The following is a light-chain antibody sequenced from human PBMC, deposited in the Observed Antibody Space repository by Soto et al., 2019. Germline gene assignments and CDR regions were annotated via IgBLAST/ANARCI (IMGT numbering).Light chain of an antibody. CDR1: QSISSF. V-gene: IGKV1-39*01. Sequence: DIQMTQSPSSLSASVGDIVSITCRASQSISSFLNWYQQKPGKAPKLLIYAASSLQSGVPSRFSGSGSGTEFTLTISSLQPEDFATYYCQQSYSIPWTFGQGTKVDIK. CDR3: QQSYSIPWT. CDR2: AAS. J-gene: IGKJ1*01.